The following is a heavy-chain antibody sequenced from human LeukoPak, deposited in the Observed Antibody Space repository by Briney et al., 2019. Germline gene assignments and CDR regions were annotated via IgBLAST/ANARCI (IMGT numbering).Heavy chain of an antibody. J-gene: IGHJ4*02. CDR3: VRGSIDY. CDR2: ISWNSGSI. CDR1: GFTFDDYA. Sequence: PGRSLRLSCAASGFTFDDYAMHWVRQAPGKGLEWVSGISWNSGSIGYADSVKGRFTISRDNAKNSLYLQMNSLRVEDTAFYYCVRGSIDYWGQGTLVTVSS. V-gene: IGHV3-9*01.